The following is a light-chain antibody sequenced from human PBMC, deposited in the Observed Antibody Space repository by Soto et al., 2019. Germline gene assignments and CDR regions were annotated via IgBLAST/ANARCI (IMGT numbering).Light chain of an antibody. CDR1: QSVSTRS. CDR2: GAS. CDR3: QQDDSKTRK. V-gene: IGKV3-20*01. Sequence: TGLKHSPRTVSFSTVVTPARSFRSSQSVSTRSLAWYQQKPGQAPRLLISGASSRAADIPDRFSGSGSGTDFTLTINRLEPEDFAVYCCQQDDSKTRKFGQGTKVEIK. J-gene: IGKJ1*01.